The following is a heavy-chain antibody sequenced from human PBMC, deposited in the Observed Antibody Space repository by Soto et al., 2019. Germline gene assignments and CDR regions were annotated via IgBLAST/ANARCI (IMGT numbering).Heavy chain of an antibody. CDR1: GFTFSSYA. Sequence: GGSLRLSCAASGFTFSSYAMHWVRQAPGKGLEWVAVISYDGSNKYYADSVKGRFTISRDNSKNTLYLQMNSLRAEDTAVYYCARGRDVKHFDYWGQGTLVTVSS. D-gene: IGHD2-15*01. CDR3: ARGRDVKHFDY. V-gene: IGHV3-30-3*01. CDR2: ISYDGSNK. J-gene: IGHJ4*02.